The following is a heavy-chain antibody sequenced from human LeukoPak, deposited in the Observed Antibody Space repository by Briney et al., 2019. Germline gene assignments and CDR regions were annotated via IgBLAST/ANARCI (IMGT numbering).Heavy chain of an antibody. CDR2: INQDGSER. CDR1: GFTLSGYW. CDR3: ARGNAMDV. D-gene: IGHD2-2*01. V-gene: IGHV3-7*01. J-gene: IGHJ6*02. Sequence: GGSLRLSCAAPGFTLSGYWMTWVRQAPGKGLEWVANINQDGSERYYVDSAKGRFTISRDNAKNSLDLQMNSLGVEDTGVYHCARGNAMDVWGQGTTVTVSS.